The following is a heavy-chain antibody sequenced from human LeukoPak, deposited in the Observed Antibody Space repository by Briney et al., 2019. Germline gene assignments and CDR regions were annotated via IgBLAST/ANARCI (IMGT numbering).Heavy chain of an antibody. CDR3: ARGGIAVAGPRQAFDI. Sequence: GASVKVSCKASGYTFTGYYMHWVRQAPGQGLEWMGWINPNSGGTHYAQKFQGRVTMTRDTSISTAYMELSRLRSDDTAVYYCARGGIAVAGPRQAFDIWGQGTMVTVSS. D-gene: IGHD6-19*01. CDR1: GYTFTGYY. V-gene: IGHV1-2*02. J-gene: IGHJ3*02. CDR2: INPNSGGT.